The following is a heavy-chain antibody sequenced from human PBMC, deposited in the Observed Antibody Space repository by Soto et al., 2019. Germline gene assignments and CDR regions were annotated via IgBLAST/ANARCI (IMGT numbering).Heavy chain of an antibody. J-gene: IGHJ5*02. CDR1: GGTFGSYA. CDR2: IIPIFGAT. Sequence: ASVKVSCKASGGTFGSYAITWVRQAPGQGLEWMGGIIPIFGATNYAPEFQGRVTITADESTRTAYMELSSLRSEDTAVYYCARDPSYDSSGYYKGSWFDPWGQGXLVTVSS. CDR3: ARDPSYDSSGYYKGSWFDP. D-gene: IGHD3-22*01. V-gene: IGHV1-69*13.